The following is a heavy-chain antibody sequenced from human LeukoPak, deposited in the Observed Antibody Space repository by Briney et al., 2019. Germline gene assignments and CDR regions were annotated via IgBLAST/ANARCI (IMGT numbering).Heavy chain of an antibody. D-gene: IGHD6-19*01. V-gene: IGHV3-20*04. CDR1: GFTFDEYG. CDR2: VNWNGGST. J-gene: IGHJ6*03. Sequence: SLRLSCAPSGFTFDEYGMSWVGQAPGKGLEGVSGVNWNGGSTGYADSVKGRFTISRDNAKNSLYLQMNSLRAEDTALYYCARIKTVAGMQYYYYNMDVWGKGTTVTVSS. CDR3: ARIKTVAGMQYYYYNMDV.